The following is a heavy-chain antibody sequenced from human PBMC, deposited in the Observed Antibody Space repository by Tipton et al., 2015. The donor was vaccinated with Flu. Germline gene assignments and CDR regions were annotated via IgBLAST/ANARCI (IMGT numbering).Heavy chain of an antibody. J-gene: IGHJ4*02. D-gene: IGHD4-23*01. CDR1: ADSISSDYY. Sequence: TLSLTCTISADSISSDYYWGWIRQPPGKGLEWIGNIFRTGTTYRNPSLKSRVTISIDRSDNQFSLRLTSVTAADTAIYYCVRGWTTVVTSASFVDWGPGTLVTVSS. CDR3: VRGWTTVVTSASFVD. V-gene: IGHV4-38-2*02. CDR2: IFRTGTT.